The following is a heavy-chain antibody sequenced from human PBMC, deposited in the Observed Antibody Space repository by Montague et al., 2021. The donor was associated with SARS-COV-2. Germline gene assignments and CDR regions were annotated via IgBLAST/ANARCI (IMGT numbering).Heavy chain of an antibody. J-gene: IGHJ3*02. V-gene: IGHV4-34*01. D-gene: IGHD2-15*01. CDR1: GGSFSNYY. CDR3: ARGRRPVVLPGAGPAGRAFDS. Sequence: SETLSLTCAISGGSFSNYYWSWIRQPPGKGLEWIGEVNQSGTTIYNPSVKSGVTISEDTSKNQFYLRLNSVTAADTAVYYCARGRRPVVLPGAGPAGRAFDSWGEGRMVTV. CDR2: VNQSGTT.